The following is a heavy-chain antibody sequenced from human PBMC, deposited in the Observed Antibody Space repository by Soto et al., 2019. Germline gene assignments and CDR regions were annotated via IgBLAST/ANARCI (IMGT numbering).Heavy chain of an antibody. V-gene: IGHV2-5*02. CDR3: AHRRGVDYPFDY. CDR2: IYWDDDK. D-gene: IGHD4-17*01. J-gene: IGHJ4*02. Sequence: QITLKESGPPLVKPTQTLTLTCTFSGFSLSTSGVGVGWIRQPPGKALEWLALIYWDDDKRYSPSLKSRLTITKDTSKNQVVLTMTNMDPVDTATYYCAHRRGVDYPFDYWGQGTLVTVSS. CDR1: GFSLSTSGVG.